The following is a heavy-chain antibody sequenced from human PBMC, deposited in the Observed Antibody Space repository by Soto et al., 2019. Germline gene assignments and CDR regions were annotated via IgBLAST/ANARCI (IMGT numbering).Heavy chain of an antibody. CDR3: ARHFVAVVIKGWGY. CDR1: GGSISSGGYY. J-gene: IGHJ4*02. CDR2: IYYSGST. V-gene: IGHV4-31*03. D-gene: IGHD3-10*01. Sequence: SETLSLTCTVSGGSISSGGYYWSWIRQHPGKGLEWIGYIYYSGSTYYNPSLKSRVTISVDTSKNQFSLKLSSVTAADTAVYYCARHFVAVVIKGWGYWGQGTLVTVSS.